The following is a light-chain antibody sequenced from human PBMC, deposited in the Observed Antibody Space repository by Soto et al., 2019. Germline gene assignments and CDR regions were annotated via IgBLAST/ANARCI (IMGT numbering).Light chain of an antibody. CDR1: QSVDND. CDR2: DAS. CDR3: QQYNNWPYT. J-gene: IGKJ2*01. V-gene: IGKV3D-15*01. Sequence: EIVMTQSPATLSVSPGDRATLSCRASQSVDNDLAWYQQKPGQPPRLLIYDASTRATGIPARFSGSQSGTEFTLTISSLLSEDFAVYYCQQYNNWPYTFGQGTKLEIK.